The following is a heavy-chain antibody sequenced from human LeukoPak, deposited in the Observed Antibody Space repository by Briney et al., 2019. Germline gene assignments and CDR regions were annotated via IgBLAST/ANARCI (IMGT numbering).Heavy chain of an antibody. CDR1: GFILRRYA. CDR3: ARVLSGSWDWFDP. CDR2: INRGVGSTST. D-gene: IGHD3-22*01. Sequence: PGGSLRLSCAASGFILRRYAMSWVRQGPGKGLECVSSINRGVGSTSTYYADSVKGRFTISRDNSKNTLYLQMNSLRAEDTAVYYCARVLSGSWDWFDPWGQGTLVTVSS. J-gene: IGHJ5*02. V-gene: IGHV3-23*01.